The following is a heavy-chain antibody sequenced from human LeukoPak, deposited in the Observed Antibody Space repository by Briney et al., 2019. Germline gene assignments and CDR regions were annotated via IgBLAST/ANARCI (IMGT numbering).Heavy chain of an antibody. Sequence: ASVKVSCKASGYTFTGYYMHWVRQAPGQGLEWMGWINPNSGGTNYAQKFQGRATMTRDTSISTAYMELSRLRSDYTAVYYCARTGRVSGYWFDPWGQGTLVTVSS. CDR3: ARTGRVSGYWFDP. V-gene: IGHV1-2*02. CDR2: INPNSGGT. CDR1: GYTFTGYY. J-gene: IGHJ5*02. D-gene: IGHD2-15*01.